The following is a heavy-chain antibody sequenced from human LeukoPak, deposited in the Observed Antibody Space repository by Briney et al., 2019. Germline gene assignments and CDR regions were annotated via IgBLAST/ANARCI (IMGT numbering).Heavy chain of an antibody. CDR1: GFTLSGYW. J-gene: IGHJ4*02. V-gene: IGHV3-74*01. D-gene: IGHD1-26*01. CDR2: INSDETGT. Sequence: PGGSLRLSCVASGFTLSGYWMNWVRQVPGKGLVWVSRINSDETGTSYADSVKGRFTISRDNAKNTLYLQMNGLRAEDTAVYYCARVLLEREATWGQGTLVTVSS. CDR3: ARVLLEREAT.